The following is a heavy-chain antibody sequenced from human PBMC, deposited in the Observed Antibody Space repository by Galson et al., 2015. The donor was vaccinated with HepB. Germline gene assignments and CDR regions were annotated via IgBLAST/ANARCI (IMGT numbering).Heavy chain of an antibody. CDR2: FHSSGDT. J-gene: IGHJ6*02. CDR1: GGSISTYY. Sequence: ETLSLTCTVSGGSISTYYWTWIRQPAGKGLEWIGRFHSSGDTNYNPSLKSRVTMSVDTSKNYFYLKLSSVTAADTAVYYCARDNFVYCGSGSHYFYGMDVWGQGTTVTVSS. V-gene: IGHV4-4*07. CDR3: ARDNFVYCGSGSHYFYGMDV. D-gene: IGHD3-10*01.